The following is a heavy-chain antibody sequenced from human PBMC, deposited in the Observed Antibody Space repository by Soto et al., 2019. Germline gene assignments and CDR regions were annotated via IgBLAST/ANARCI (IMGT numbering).Heavy chain of an antibody. J-gene: IGHJ4*02. CDR3: ARGRTSSPTPGDC. CDR1: GGSISSGGYY. D-gene: IGHD2-2*01. CDR2: IYYSGST. Sequence: QVQLQESGPGLVKPSQTLSLTCTVSGGSISSGGYYWSWIRQHPGKGLEWIGYIYYSGSTYYNPGLESRVTLSVDTSTTQFSLKLSSVTAADTAVYYCARGRTSSPTPGDCWGQGTLVTVSS. V-gene: IGHV4-31*03.